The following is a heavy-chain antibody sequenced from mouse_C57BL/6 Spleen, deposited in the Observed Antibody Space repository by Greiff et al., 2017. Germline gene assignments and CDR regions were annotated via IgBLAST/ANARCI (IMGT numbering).Heavy chain of an antibody. CDR3: ASPTDHSNSWWAY. CDR1: GYSITSGYY. CDR2: ISYDGSN. D-gene: IGHD2-5*01. Sequence: EVQLQQSGPGLVKPSQSLSLTCSVTGYSITSGYYWNWIRQLPGNKLEWMGYISYDGSNNYNPSLKNRISITRDTSKNQFFLKLNSVTTEDTATDYCASPTDHSNSWWAYWGQGNLVTVSA. V-gene: IGHV3-6*01. J-gene: IGHJ3*01.